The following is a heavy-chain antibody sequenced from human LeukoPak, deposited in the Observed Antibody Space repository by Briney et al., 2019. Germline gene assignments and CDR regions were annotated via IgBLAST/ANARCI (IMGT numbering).Heavy chain of an antibody. J-gene: IGHJ6*02. CDR2: ISSSSSYI. CDR3: ARWDPSDILTGYSYYGMDV. Sequence: GGSLRLSCAASGFTFSSYSMNWVRQAPGKGLEWVSSISSSSSYIYYADSVKGRFTISRDNAKNSLYLQMNSLRAEDTAVYYCARWDPSDILTGYSYYGMDVWGQGTTVTVSS. CDR1: GFTFSSYS. D-gene: IGHD3-9*01. V-gene: IGHV3-21*01.